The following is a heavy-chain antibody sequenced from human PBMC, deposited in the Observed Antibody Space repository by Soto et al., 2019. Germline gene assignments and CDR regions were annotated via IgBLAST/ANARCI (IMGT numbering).Heavy chain of an antibody. V-gene: IGHV4-30-4*01. Sequence: QVQLQESGPGLVKPSQTLSLTCTVSGGSISSGDYWWSWIRQSPERGLEWIGYISYTGSTYYSPSLRSRVTISVDTSKNQFSVNLTSVTASDRAVYYCARANEGWYFDYWGQGSLVTVYS. CDR1: GGSISSGDYW. D-gene: IGHD6-19*01. J-gene: IGHJ4*02. CDR2: ISYTGST. CDR3: ARANEGWYFDY.